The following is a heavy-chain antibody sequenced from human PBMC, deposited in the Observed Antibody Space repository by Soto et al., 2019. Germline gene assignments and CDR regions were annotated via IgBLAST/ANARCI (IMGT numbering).Heavy chain of an antibody. CDR3: ARHVSGHYGPKVGYYYYMDV. D-gene: IGHD3-10*01. CDR2: IYYSGST. V-gene: IGHV4-39*01. Sequence: PSETLSLTCTVSGGSISSSSYYWGWIRQPPGKGLEWIGSIYYSGSTYYNPSLKSRVTISVDTSKNQFSLKLSSVTAADTAVYYCARHVSGHYGPKVGYYYYMDVWGKGTTVNVSS. J-gene: IGHJ6*03. CDR1: GGSISSSSYY.